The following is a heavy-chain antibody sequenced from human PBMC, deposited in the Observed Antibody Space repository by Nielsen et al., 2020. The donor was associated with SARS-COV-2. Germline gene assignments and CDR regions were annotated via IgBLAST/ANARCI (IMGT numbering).Heavy chain of an antibody. CDR1: GGSVSSGSYY. CDR2: IYYSGST. D-gene: IGHD3-3*01. V-gene: IGHV4-61*01. J-gene: IGHJ4*02. CDR3: ARGSRVDPGGFDY. Sequence: ETLSLTCTVSGGSVSSGSYYWSWIRQPPGKGLEWIGYIYYSGSTNYNPSLKSRVTISVDTSKNQFSLKLSSVTAADTAVYYCARGSRVDPGGFDYWGQGTLVTVSS.